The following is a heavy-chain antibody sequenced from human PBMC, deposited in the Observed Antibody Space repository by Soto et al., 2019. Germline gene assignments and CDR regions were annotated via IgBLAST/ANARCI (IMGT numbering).Heavy chain of an antibody. CDR3: ARGGVSTRTFDY. CDR1: GYNFAGYW. CDR2: IYPSDSYT. Sequence: GESLKISCKGSGYNFAGYWIAWVRQMPGKGLELVGIIYPSDSYTRYRPSFQGQVTISADKSISSAYLQWSSLRASDTAMYYCARGGVSTRTFDYWGQGTPVTVSS. J-gene: IGHJ4*02. D-gene: IGHD3-3*01. V-gene: IGHV5-51*01.